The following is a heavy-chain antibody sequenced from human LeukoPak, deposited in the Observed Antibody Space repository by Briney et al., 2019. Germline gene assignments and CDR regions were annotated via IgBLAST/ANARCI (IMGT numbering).Heavy chain of an antibody. J-gene: IGHJ5*02. CDR2: MNPNSGNT. Sequence: ASVKVSCKASGYTFTSYDINWVRQATGQGLEWMGWMNPNSGNTGYAQKFQGRVTMTRNTSISTAYMELSSLRSEDTAVYYCARERIDQNWFDPWGQGTLVTVSS. V-gene: IGHV1-8*02. CDR3: ARERIDQNWFDP. CDR1: GYTFTSYD. D-gene: IGHD2/OR15-2a*01.